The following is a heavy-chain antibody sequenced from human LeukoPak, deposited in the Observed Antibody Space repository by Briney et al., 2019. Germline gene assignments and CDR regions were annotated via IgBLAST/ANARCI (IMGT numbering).Heavy chain of an antibody. CDR2: INANSGGT. V-gene: IGHV1-2*02. J-gene: IGHJ4*02. D-gene: IGHD3-22*01. CDR1: GYTFTGYY. CDR3: ARATRIVVVITSGFDY. Sequence: ASVKVSCKASGYTFTGYYMHLVRRAPGQGLEWMGWINANSGGTNYAQKFQGRVTMTRDTSISTAYMELSRLRSDDTAVYYCARATRIVVVITSGFDYWGQGTLVTVSS.